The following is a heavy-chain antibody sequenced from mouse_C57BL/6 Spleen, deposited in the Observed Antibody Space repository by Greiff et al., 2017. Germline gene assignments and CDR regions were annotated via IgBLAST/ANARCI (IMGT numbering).Heavy chain of an antibody. CDR3: AMGLITTEYFDY. J-gene: IGHJ2*01. CDR1: GYTFTSYW. V-gene: IGHV1-64*01. Sequence: QVQLQQPGAELVKPGASVKLSCKASGYTFTSYWMHWVKQRPGQGLEWIGMIHPNSGSTNYNEKFKSKATLTVDKSSSTAYMQLSSLTSEDSAVYYCAMGLITTEYFDYWGQGTTLTVSS. D-gene: IGHD1-1*01. CDR2: IHPNSGST.